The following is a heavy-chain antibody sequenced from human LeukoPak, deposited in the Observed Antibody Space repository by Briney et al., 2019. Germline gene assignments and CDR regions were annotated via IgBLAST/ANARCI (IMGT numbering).Heavy chain of an antibody. D-gene: IGHD5-18*01. Sequence: GGSLRLSCAASGFTFSSYSMNWVRQAPGKGLEWVSSISSSSSYIYYADSVKGRFTISRDNAKNSLYLQMNSLRAEDTAVYYCARAGDTEGGYSYGHLYYFDYWGQGTLVTVSS. J-gene: IGHJ4*02. CDR2: ISSSSSYI. CDR3: ARAGDTEGGYSYGHLYYFDY. CDR1: GFTFSSYS. V-gene: IGHV3-21*01.